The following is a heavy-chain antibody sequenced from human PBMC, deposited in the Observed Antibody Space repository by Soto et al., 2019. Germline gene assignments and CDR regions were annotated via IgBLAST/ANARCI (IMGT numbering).Heavy chain of an antibody. CDR2: INDGNGNT. CDR1: GYTFTSYA. J-gene: IGHJ6*02. CDR3: ARVEQWLVQNYYYYGMDV. D-gene: IGHD6-19*01. V-gene: IGHV1-3*01. Sequence: QVQLVQSGAEVKKPGASVKVSCKASGYTFTSYAMHWVRQAPGQRLEWMGWINDGNGNTKYSQKFQGRVTITRDTSPSTAYMELSSLRSEDTAVYYCARVEQWLVQNYYYYGMDVWGQGTTVTVSS.